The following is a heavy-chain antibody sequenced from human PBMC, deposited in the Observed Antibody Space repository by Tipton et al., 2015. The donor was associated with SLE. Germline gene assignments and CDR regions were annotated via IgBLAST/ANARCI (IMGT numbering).Heavy chain of an antibody. J-gene: IGHJ3*02. CDR2: IYTSGTT. V-gene: IGHV4-61*02. D-gene: IGHD6-6*01. CDR3: ARHAGIAARRDAVDI. Sequence: TLSLTCTVSGGSISSGSYYWNWIRQPAGKGLEWIGRIYTSGTTNYNPSLKSRVTISVDTSKNQFSLKLSSVTAADTAVYYCARHAGIAARRDAVDIWGQGTMVTVSS. CDR1: GGSISSGSYY.